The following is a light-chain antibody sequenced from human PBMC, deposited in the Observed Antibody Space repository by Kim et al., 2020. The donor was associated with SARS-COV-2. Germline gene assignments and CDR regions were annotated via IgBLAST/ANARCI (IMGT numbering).Light chain of an antibody. J-gene: IGKJ2*01. CDR1: QSVSRTY. Sequence: LSPGESATLSCRASQSVSRTYLAWYQQKPGQAPRLLIYGISNRATGIPDRFSGSGSGTDFTLTISRLEPEDFALYYCQQYGSSPYNFGQGTKLEI. CDR3: QQYGSSPYN. CDR2: GIS. V-gene: IGKV3-20*01.